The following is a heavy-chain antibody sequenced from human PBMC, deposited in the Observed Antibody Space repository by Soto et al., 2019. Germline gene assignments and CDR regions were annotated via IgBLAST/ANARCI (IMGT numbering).Heavy chain of an antibody. V-gene: IGHV3-49*03. Sequence: GGSLRLSCTASGFTFGDYAMSWFRQAPGKGLEWVGFIRSKAYGGTTEYAASVKGRFTISRDDSKSIAYLQMNSLKTEDTAVYYCTRALVPAARAVWFDPWGQGTLVTVAS. CDR2: IRSKAYGGTT. CDR3: TRALVPAARAVWFDP. CDR1: GFTFGDYA. J-gene: IGHJ5*02. D-gene: IGHD2-2*01.